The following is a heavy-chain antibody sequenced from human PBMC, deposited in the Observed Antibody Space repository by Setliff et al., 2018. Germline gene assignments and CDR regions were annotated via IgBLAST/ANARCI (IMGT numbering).Heavy chain of an antibody. Sequence: GESLKISCAASGFNLSSYWMTWVRQAPGKGLEWVANIQEHGSQINYMDSLKGRFTITRDNAKNSLYLQVNSLRAEDTAVYYCARDRGSGSYFLRYFDYWGQGTLVTVSS. J-gene: IGHJ4*02. CDR3: ARDRGSGSYFLRYFDY. CDR2: IQEHGSQI. V-gene: IGHV3-7*01. CDR1: GFNLSSYW. D-gene: IGHD1-26*01.